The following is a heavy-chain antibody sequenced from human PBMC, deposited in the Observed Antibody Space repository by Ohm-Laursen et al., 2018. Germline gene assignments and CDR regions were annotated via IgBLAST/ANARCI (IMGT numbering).Heavy chain of an antibody. J-gene: IGHJ6*02. D-gene: IGHD5-18*01. CDR3: ARLLDTAMVSYQYYGMDV. Sequence: SETLSLTCTVSGGSISNYYWSWIRQPAGKGLEWIGRVYSSVSTDYNPSLKSRVTMSVDTSKKQFSLKLSSVTAADTAVYYCARLLDTAMVSYQYYGMDVWGHGTTVTVSS. V-gene: IGHV4-4*07. CDR1: GGSISNYY. CDR2: VYSSVST.